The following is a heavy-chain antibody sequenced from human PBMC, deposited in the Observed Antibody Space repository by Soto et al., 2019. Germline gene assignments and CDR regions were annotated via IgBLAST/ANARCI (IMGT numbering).Heavy chain of an antibody. CDR1: GGTFSSYA. CDR3: CFGPPGLGFKYY. D-gene: IGHD3-16*01. Sequence: QVQLVQSGAEVKKPGSSVKVSCKASGGTFSSYAISWVRQAPGQGLEWMGGIIPIFGTANYAQKFQGRGTIPADESTSTACMELSSLRSEDTAVYYCCFGPPGLGFKYYWGQGALVTVSS. J-gene: IGHJ4*02. V-gene: IGHV1-69*12. CDR2: IIPIFGTA.